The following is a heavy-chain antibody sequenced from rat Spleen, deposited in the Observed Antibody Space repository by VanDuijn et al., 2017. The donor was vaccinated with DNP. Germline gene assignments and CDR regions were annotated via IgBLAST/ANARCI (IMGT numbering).Heavy chain of an antibody. CDR3: ARHVLPLRVWDY. CDR1: GFTFSDYY. J-gene: IGHJ2*01. V-gene: IGHV5-22*01. CDR2: ISYDGGST. Sequence: EVQLVESGGDLVQPRRSLKLSCVASGFTFSDYYMAWVRQAPTKGLEWVAYISYDGGSTYYGDSVKGRFTISRDNAKSTLYLQMNNLRSEDMATYYCARHVLPLRVWDYWGQGVMVTVSS. D-gene: IGHD1-4*01.